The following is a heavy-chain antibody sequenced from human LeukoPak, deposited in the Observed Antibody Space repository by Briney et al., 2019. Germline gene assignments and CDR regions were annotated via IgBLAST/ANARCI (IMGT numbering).Heavy chain of an antibody. D-gene: IGHD3-10*01. CDR1: GFTVSSNY. CDR3: ASGPSTGSGSYWYYFDY. CDR2: IYSGGST. V-gene: IGHV3-53*01. Sequence: QTGGSQRLSCAASGFTVSSNYMSWVRQAPGKGLEWVSVIYSGGSTYYADSVKGRFTISRDNSKNTLYLQMNSLRAEDTAVYYCASGPSTGSGSYWYYFDYWGQGTLVTVSS. J-gene: IGHJ4*02.